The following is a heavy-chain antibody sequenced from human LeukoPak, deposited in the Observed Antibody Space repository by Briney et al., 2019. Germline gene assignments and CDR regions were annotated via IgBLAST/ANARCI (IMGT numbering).Heavy chain of an antibody. J-gene: IGHJ4*02. CDR1: GGSISSYY. D-gene: IGHD3-16*02. Sequence: SETLSLTCTVSGGSISSYYWSWIRQPPGKGLEWIGEINHSGSTNYNPSLKSRVTISVDTSKNQFSLKLSSVTAADTAVYYCARAPGYGYVWGSYRYFDYWGQGTLVTVSS. CDR2: INHSGST. CDR3: ARAPGYGYVWGSYRYFDY. V-gene: IGHV4-34*01.